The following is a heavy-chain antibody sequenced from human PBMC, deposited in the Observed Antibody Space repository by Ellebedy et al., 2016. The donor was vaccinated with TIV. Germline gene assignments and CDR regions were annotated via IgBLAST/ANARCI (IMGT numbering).Heavy chain of an antibody. V-gene: IGHV4-61*01. J-gene: IGHJ5*02. CDR3: ARDRAMVRGPFDP. CDR2: IYYSGST. CDR1: GGSISSSSYY. Sequence: MPSETLSLTCTVSGGSISSSSYYWGWIRQPPGKGLEWIGYIYYSGSTNYNPSLKSRVTISVDTSKNQFSLKLSSVTAADTAVYYCARDRAMVRGPFDPWGQGTLVTVSS. D-gene: IGHD3-10*01.